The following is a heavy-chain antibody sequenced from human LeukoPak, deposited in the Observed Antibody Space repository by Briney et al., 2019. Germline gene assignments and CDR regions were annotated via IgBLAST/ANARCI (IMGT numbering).Heavy chain of an antibody. CDR1: GGTFSSYA. CDR3: ARVREEYSSSSPTRWFDP. J-gene: IGHJ5*02. CDR2: IIPIFGTA. D-gene: IGHD6-6*01. Sequence: ASVKVSCKASGGTFSSYAISWVRQAPGQGLEWMGGIIPIFGTANYAQKFQGRVTITTDESTSTAYMELSSLRSEDTAVYYCARVREEYSSSSPTRWFDPWDQGTLVTVSS. V-gene: IGHV1-69*05.